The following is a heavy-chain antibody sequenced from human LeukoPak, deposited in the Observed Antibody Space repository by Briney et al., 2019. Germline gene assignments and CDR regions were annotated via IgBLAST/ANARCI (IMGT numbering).Heavy chain of an antibody. D-gene: IGHD3/OR15-3a*01. CDR1: GVSISGSNSY. J-gene: IGHJ4*02. V-gene: IGHV4-39*01. CDR2: IYYTGNT. CDR3: ARQTGSGLFTLP. Sequence: SETLSLTCTVSGVSISGSNSYWGWIRQPPGKGLEWIGSIYYTGNTYYNASLKSRVTISIDTSKNQISLRLTSVTATDTAMYYCARQTGSGLFTLPGGQGTLVTVSS.